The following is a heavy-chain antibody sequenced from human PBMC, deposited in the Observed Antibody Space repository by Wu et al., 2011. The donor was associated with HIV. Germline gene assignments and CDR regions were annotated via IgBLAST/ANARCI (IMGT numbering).Heavy chain of an antibody. CDR1: GGSFNDYA. V-gene: IGHV1-69*15. CDR2: TIPLFGTT. Sequence: QVQLVQSGAEVKEPGSSVKVSCRASGGSFNDYAMNWVRQAPGRGLEWLGRTIPLFGTTSYAQNFQGRFTITADESTSTVSMALSNLRSDDTAVYFCARDLTRGAPGLSAIWGQGTVVTVSS. CDR3: ARDLTRGAPGLSAI. J-gene: IGHJ3*02. D-gene: IGHD3-10*01.